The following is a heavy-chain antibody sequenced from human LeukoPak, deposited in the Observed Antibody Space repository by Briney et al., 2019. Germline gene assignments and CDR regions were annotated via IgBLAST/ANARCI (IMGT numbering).Heavy chain of an antibody. Sequence: SQTLSLTCSVSGDSISSGDYYWNWIRQPPGKGLAWIGYIYYSGSTSDNPSLKSRVTISMDTSKNQISLKLSSVTAADTAVYYCARWFYYGSGRRQFDYWGQGALVTVSS. J-gene: IGHJ4*02. CDR1: GDSISSGDYY. CDR3: ARWFYYGSGRRQFDY. V-gene: IGHV4-30-4*01. CDR2: IYYSGST. D-gene: IGHD3-10*01.